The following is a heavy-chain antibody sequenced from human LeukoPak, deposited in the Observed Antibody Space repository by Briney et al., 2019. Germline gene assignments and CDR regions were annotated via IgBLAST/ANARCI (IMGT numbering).Heavy chain of an antibody. CDR3: ARGLVVVAATRALNWFDP. CDR2: INPNRGGT. D-gene: IGHD2-15*01. CDR1: GFTLTAYY. J-gene: IGHJ5*02. V-gene: IGHV1-2*02. Sequence: ASVKVSCKASGFTLTAYYMHWVRQAPGQRLEWMGWINPNRGGTNYAQKFQGRVSMTWDTSISTASMELRRLRSDDTAVYYCARGLVVVAATRALNWFDPWGQGTLVTVSS.